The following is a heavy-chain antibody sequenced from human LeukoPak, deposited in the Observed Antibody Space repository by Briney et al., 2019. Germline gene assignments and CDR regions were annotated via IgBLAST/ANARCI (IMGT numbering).Heavy chain of an antibody. V-gene: IGHV3-7*03. CDR3: ARGGGLDV. D-gene: IGHD3-16*01. J-gene: IGHJ6*02. CDR1: GFTFSSYW. Sequence: GGSLRLSCAASGFTFSSYWMNWARQAPGKGLEWVASINHNGNVNYYVDSVKGRFTISRDNAKNSLYLQMSNLRAEHTAVYFCARGGGLDVWGQGATVTVSS. CDR2: INHNGNVN.